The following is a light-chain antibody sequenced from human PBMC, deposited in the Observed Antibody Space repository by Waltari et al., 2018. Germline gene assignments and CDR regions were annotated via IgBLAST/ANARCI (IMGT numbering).Light chain of an antibody. J-gene: IGLJ2*01. CDR3: CSQAGSSFVV. V-gene: IGLV2-23*02. CDR2: DVN. CDR1: SSDVGGYDL. Sequence: QSALTQPASVSGSPGQSITISCTGTSSDVGGYDLLSWYQHRPGKAPKVMIYDVNKRPSGVSDRFSGSKSGNTASLTISGLQADDEADYYCCSQAGSSFVVFGGGTKVTVL.